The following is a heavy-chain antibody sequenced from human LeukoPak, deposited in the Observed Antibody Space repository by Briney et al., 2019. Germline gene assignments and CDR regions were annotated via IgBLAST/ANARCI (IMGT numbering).Heavy chain of an antibody. Sequence: SVKVSCKASGYTFTRYGISWVRQAPGQGLEWMGGIIPIFGTANYAQKFQGRVTITADKSTSTAYMELSSLRSEDTAVYYCASSTRSGPLDYWGQGTLVTVSS. J-gene: IGHJ4*02. CDR2: IIPIFGTA. V-gene: IGHV1-69*06. CDR1: GYTFTRYG. CDR3: ASSTRSGPLDY. D-gene: IGHD2/OR15-2a*01.